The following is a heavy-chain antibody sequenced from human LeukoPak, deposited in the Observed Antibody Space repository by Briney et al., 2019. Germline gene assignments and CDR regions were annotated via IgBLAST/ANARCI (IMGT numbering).Heavy chain of an antibody. CDR2: INHSGST. CDR1: GGSCSGYY. V-gene: IGHV4-34*01. CDR3: AREPQAVTMFGMFTIGRHSMDV. D-gene: IGHD3-3*01. J-gene: IGHJ6*03. Sequence: PSETQSLTCAVYGGSCSGYYWSWIRQPPGKGLEWIGEINHSGSTNYNPSLKSRVTMSVDTSKNQFSLRLTSVTAADTAVYYCAREPQAVTMFGMFTIGRHSMDVWDRGTTVTVSS.